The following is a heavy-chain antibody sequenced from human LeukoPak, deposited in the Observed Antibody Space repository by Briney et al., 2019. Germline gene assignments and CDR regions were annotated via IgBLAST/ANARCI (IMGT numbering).Heavy chain of an antibody. CDR1: GGSFSGYY. Sequence: SETLSLTCAVYGGSFSGYYWSWIRQPPGKGLEWIGEINHSGSTNYNPSLKSRVTISVDTSKNQFSLKLSSVTAADTAVYYCARAWATGVRGSLNWFDPWGQGTLVTVFS. V-gene: IGHV4-34*01. CDR3: ARAWATGVRGSLNWFDP. J-gene: IGHJ5*02. CDR2: INHSGST. D-gene: IGHD3-10*01.